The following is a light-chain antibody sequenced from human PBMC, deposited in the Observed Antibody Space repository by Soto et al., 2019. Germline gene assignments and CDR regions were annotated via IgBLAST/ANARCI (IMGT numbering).Light chain of an antibody. V-gene: IGKV1-6*01. CDR3: LQDYNYTRT. Sequence: AIQMTQSPSSLSASVGDRVTITCRASQGIRNDLGWYQQKPGKAPKLLIYAASSLQSGVPSRFSGSGSGTDFTLTTSSQQPEDFATYYCLQDYNYTRTFGQGTKVDIX. J-gene: IGKJ1*01. CDR1: QGIRND. CDR2: AAS.